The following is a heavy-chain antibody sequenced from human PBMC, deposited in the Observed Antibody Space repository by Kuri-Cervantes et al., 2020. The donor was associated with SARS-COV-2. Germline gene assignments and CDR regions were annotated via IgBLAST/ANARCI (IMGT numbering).Heavy chain of an antibody. CDR1: GYTFTGYY. J-gene: IGHJ6*03. CDR3: ARGSTNYSNGGYYYYYMDV. D-gene: IGHD4-11*01. Sequence: ASVKVSCKASGYTFTGYYMHWVRQAPGQGLEWMGWINPNSGGTNYAQKFQGRVTMTRDTSISTACMELSRLRSDDTAVYYCARGSTNYSNGGYYYYYMDVWGKGTTVTVSS. CDR2: INPNSGGT. V-gene: IGHV1-2*02.